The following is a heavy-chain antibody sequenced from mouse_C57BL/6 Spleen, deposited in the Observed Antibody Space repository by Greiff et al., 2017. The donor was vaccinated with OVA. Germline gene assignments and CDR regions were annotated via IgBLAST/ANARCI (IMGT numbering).Heavy chain of an antibody. CDR2: IHPNSGST. Sequence: QVQLQQPGAELVKPGASVKLSCKASGYTFTSYWMHWVKQRPGQGLEWIGMIHPNSGSTNYNEKFKSKATLTVDKSSSTAYMQLSSPTSEDSAVYYCASSSLAWFAYWGQGTLVTVSA. CDR1: GYTFTSYW. CDR3: ASSSLAWFAY. V-gene: IGHV1-64*01. J-gene: IGHJ3*01.